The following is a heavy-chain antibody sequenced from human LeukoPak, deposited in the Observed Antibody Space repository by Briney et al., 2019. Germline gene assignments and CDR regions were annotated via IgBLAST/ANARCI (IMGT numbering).Heavy chain of an antibody. CDR1: GGSISSGGYY. J-gene: IGHJ3*02. D-gene: IGHD3-9*01. Sequence: PSETLSLTCTVSGGSISSGGYYWSWIRQHPGKGLEWIGYIYYSGSTNYNPSLKSRVTISVDTSKNQFSLKLSSVTAADTAVYYCARAISRYYDILTGSDRSLDAFDIWGQGTMVTVSS. V-gene: IGHV4-31*03. CDR3: ARAISRYYDILTGSDRSLDAFDI. CDR2: IYYSGST.